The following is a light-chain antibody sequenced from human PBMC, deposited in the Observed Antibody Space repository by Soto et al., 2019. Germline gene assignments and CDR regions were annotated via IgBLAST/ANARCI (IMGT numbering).Light chain of an antibody. CDR3: VSFAGGTYV. J-gene: IGLJ1*01. Sequence: QSALTQPPSASGSPGQSVTISCTGTSSDVGAYIFVSWYQQHPGKAPKLMIYDVNRRPSGVPDRFSGSKSGNTASLTVSGLQAEDEADYYCVSFAGGTYVFGTWTKLTVL. CDR2: DVN. CDR1: SSDVGAYIF. V-gene: IGLV2-8*01.